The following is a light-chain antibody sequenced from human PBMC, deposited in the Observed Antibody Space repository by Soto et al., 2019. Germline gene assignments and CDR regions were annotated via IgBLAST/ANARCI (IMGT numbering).Light chain of an antibody. Sequence: QSVLTQPPSASGTPGQRVTISCSGSSSNIGSNYVYWYQQLPGTAPKLLIYRNNQRPSGVPDRFPGSKSGTSAALAISGLRSEDEADYYCVAWDDSRSGHAFATGTQVTFL. CDR2: RNN. J-gene: IGLJ1*01. CDR3: VAWDDSRSGHA. V-gene: IGLV1-47*01. CDR1: SSNIGSNY.